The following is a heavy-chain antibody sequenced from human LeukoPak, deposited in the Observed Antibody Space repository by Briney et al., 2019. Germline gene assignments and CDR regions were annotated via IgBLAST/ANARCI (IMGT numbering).Heavy chain of an antibody. V-gene: IGHV4-38-2*02. D-gene: IGHD5-24*01. CDR3: ASDGYNLNDY. J-gene: IGHJ4*02. CDR2: IYHSGST. CDR1: GGSISSYY. Sequence: PSETLSLTCSVSGGSISSYYWGWIRQPPGKGLEWIGSIYHSGSTYYNPSLKSRVTISVDTSKNQFSLKLSSVTAADTAVYYCASDGYNLNDYWGQGTLVTVSS.